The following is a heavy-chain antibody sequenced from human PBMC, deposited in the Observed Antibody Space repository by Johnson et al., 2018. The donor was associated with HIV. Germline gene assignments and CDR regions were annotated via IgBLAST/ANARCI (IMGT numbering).Heavy chain of an antibody. Sequence: QVQLVESGGGVVQPGGSLRLSCAASGFTFSNYGMHWVRQAPGKGLEWVSFIRYDGGNKYYEDSVKGRFTISRDNSKHTLSLQMNTLRAEDTAVYYCAKDWGGYAQHFFDIWGQGTMITVSS. CDR3: AKDWGGYAQHFFDI. CDR1: GFTFSNYG. D-gene: IGHD2-2*01. J-gene: IGHJ3*02. CDR2: IRYDGGNK. V-gene: IGHV3-30*02.